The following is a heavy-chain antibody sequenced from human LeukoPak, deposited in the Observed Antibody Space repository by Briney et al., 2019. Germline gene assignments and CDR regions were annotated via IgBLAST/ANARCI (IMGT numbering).Heavy chain of an antibody. V-gene: IGHV3-48*03. CDR3: ARAENGPPHYDSSGYVSY. CDR1: GFTFSSYE. CDR2: INSSGSTI. J-gene: IGHJ4*02. D-gene: IGHD3-22*01. Sequence: GGSLRLSCAASGFTFSSYEMNWVRQAPGKGREWVSYINSSGSTIYYADSVKGRFTISRDNAKNSLYLQMNSLRAEDTAVYYCARAENGPPHYDSSGYVSYWGQGTLVTVSS.